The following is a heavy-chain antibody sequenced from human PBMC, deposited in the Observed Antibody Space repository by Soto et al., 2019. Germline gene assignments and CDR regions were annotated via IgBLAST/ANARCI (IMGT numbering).Heavy chain of an antibody. CDR2: ISSSSSYI. CDR1: GFTFSSYS. CDR3: ARGQWLLRLPDY. Sequence: PGGSLRLSCAASGFTFSSYSMNWVRQAPGNGLEWVSSISSSSSYIYYADSVKGRFTISRDNAKNSLYLQMNSLRAEDTAVCYCARGQWLLRLPDYWGQGTLVTVSS. J-gene: IGHJ4*02. V-gene: IGHV3-21*01. D-gene: IGHD6-19*01.